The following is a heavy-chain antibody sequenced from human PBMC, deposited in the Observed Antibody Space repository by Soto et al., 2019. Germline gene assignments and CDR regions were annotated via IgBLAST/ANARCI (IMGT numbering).Heavy chain of an antibody. CDR1: GGSSSGYY. J-gene: IGHJ6*02. V-gene: IGHV4-34*01. CDR2: INHSGST. CDR3: WRRGPSRYNYYGMEV. Sequence: PSETLSLTCAVYGGSSSGYYWSWIRQPPGKGLEWIGEINHSGSTNYNPSLKSRVTMSVDTSKSQFSLRLNSVTAADTALYYCWRRGPSRYNYYGMEVWGQGTTVTVSS. D-gene: IGHD6-13*01.